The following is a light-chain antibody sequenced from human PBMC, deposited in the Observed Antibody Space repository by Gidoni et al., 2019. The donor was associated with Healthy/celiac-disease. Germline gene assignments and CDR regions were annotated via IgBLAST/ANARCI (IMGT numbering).Light chain of an antibody. CDR1: QGISSY. CDR3: QQLNSYPRT. J-gene: IGKJ1*01. Sequence: DIQLTQSPSFLPASVGDRVTITCRASQGISSYLAWYQQKPGKAPKLLIDAASTLQSGVPSRLSGSGSGTEFTLTISSLQPEDFATYYCQQLNSYPRTFGQGTKVEIK. V-gene: IGKV1-9*01. CDR2: AAS.